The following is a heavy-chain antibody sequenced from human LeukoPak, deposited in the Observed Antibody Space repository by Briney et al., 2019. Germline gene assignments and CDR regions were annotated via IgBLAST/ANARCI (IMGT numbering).Heavy chain of an antibody. CDR3: ARDPDFAYSIFDS. CDR1: GGSISSYY. J-gene: IGHJ4*02. V-gene: IGHV4-59*12. Sequence: TSETLSLTCTVSGGSISSYYWSWIRQPPGKGLEWIGYIYYSGSTNYNPSLKSRVTISVDTSKNQFSLQLNSVTPEDTAVYYCARDPDFAYSIFDSWGQGTLVTVSS. D-gene: IGHD2-15*01. CDR2: IYYSGST.